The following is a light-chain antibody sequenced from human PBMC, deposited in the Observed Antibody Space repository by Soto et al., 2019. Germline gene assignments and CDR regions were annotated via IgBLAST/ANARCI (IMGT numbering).Light chain of an antibody. CDR2: KVS. CDR1: ESLVNSDGNTY. V-gene: IGKV2-30*01. CDR3: MQGTHWPWT. J-gene: IGKJ1*01. Sequence: DVVMTQSPLSLPVTLGQPAYISCRSGESLVNSDGNTYLNWFQQRPGQSPRRLIYKVSKRDSEVPNSFIGSGSDTDFTLEISRVEAEDVGVYFCMQGTHWPWTFGQVTKVEIK.